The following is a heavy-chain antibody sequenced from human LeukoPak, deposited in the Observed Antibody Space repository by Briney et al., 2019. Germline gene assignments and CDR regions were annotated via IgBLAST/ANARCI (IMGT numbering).Heavy chain of an antibody. CDR2: ISPHDGAT. J-gene: IGHJ4*02. D-gene: IGHD1-1*01. CDR3: ARDTDWNVDY. V-gene: IGHV1-18*01. CDR1: GYTFTTYG. Sequence: ASVKVSCKASGYTFTTYGITWIRQAPGQGLEWLGWISPHDGATEYAQNLQDRVSMTIDTPTNTAYIEVRSLKSDDTAVYYCARDTDWNVDYWGQGTLVTVSS.